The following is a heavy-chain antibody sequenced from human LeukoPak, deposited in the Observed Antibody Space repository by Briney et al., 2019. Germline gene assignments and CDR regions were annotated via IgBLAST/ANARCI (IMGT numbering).Heavy chain of an antibody. J-gene: IGHJ4*02. CDR3: ARGQRRHTDMAPSFDY. D-gene: IGHD5-18*01. V-gene: IGHV3-48*01. Sequence: PGGSLRLSCAASGFTFSSYSMNWVRQAAGKGLEWVSYITGSSSTINYADSVKGRFTISRDNSKNTLYLQMNSLRAEDTAVYYCARGQRRHTDMAPSFDYWGQGTLVTVSS. CDR1: GFTFSSYS. CDR2: ITGSSSTI.